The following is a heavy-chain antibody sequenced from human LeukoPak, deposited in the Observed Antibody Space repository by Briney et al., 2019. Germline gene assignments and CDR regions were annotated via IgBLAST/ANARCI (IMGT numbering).Heavy chain of an antibody. D-gene: IGHD2-8*01. V-gene: IGHV1-8*03. CDR2: INPNPNSGNT. CDR3: ARPLYCTNGVCDYYFDY. CDR1: GYTFTSYD. Sequence: ASVKVSCKASGYTFTSYDINWVRQAPGQGLEWMGWINPNPNSGNTGFAQKFQGRLTISRNISVSTAYLELSSLRSDDTAVYYCARPLYCTNGVCDYYFDYWGQGTLVTVSS. J-gene: IGHJ4*02.